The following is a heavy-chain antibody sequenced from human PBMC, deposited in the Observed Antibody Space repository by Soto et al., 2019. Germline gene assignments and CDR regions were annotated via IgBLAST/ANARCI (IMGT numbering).Heavy chain of an antibody. D-gene: IGHD6-19*01. CDR3: AKEVIAVAGKAHYYYMDV. J-gene: IGHJ6*03. CDR2: ISWNSGSI. Sequence: SCEPCGWKDDNYRMHWDRQKKEKGLEWVSGISWNSGSIGYADSVKGRFTISRDNAKNSLYLQMNSLRAEDTALYYCAKEVIAVAGKAHYYYMDVWGKGTTVTVSS. CDR1: GWKDDNYR. V-gene: IGHV3-9*01.